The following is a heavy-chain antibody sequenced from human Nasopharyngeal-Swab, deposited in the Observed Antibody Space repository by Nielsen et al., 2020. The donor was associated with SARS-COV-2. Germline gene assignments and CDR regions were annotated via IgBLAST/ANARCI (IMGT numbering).Heavy chain of an antibody. J-gene: IGHJ3*02. Sequence: ASVKVSCKASGYTFTSYATHWVRQAPGQRLEWMGWINAGNGNTKYSQKFQGRVTITRDTSASTAYMELSSLRSEDTAVYYCARSSSPAAFDIWGQGTMVTVSS. CDR2: INAGNGNT. CDR1: GYTFTSYA. V-gene: IGHV1-3*01. CDR3: ARSSSPAAFDI.